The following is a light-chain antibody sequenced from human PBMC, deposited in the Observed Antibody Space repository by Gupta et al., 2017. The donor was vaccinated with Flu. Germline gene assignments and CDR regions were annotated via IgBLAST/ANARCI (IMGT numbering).Light chain of an antibody. CDR3: QCYEYLHPRTFT. Sequence: DIQMTQSPSSLSASVGDTVTITCQASQNINKYLNWYQQSPGKAPKLLIYDASNLRAGVPSRFSGSGYGTDCTFTIRSLQPEDGASYYCQCYEYLHPRTFTFGHGTKVDIK. CDR1: QNINKY. CDR2: DAS. V-gene: IGKV1-33*01. J-gene: IGKJ3*01.